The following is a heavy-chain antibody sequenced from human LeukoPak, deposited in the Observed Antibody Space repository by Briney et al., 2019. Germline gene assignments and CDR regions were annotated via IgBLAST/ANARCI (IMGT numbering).Heavy chain of an antibody. D-gene: IGHD2-2*01. CDR1: GFPLSGYS. CDR2: ITSTTNHI. V-gene: IGHV3-21*01. Sequence: PGGSLRLSCAASGFPLSGYSMNWVRQAPGKGPEWVSSITSTTNHIYYADSVKGRFTISRDNAKNSLYLQMHSLRAEDTAVYYCARVGYCSSSTCRNYFDYWGQGTLVTVSS. J-gene: IGHJ4*02. CDR3: ARVGYCSSSTCRNYFDY.